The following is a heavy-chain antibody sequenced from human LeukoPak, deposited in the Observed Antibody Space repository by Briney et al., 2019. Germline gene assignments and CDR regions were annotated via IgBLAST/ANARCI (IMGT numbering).Heavy chain of an antibody. Sequence: GGSLRLSCAASGFTFSSYEMNWVRQAPGKGLEWVSYISSSGSTIYYADSVKGRFTISRDNAKNSLFLQMNSLRAEDTAVYYCAREGDGYNSPIDYWGQGTLVTVSS. J-gene: IGHJ4*02. D-gene: IGHD5-24*01. CDR3: AREGDGYNSPIDY. V-gene: IGHV3-48*03. CDR2: ISSSGSTI. CDR1: GFTFSSYE.